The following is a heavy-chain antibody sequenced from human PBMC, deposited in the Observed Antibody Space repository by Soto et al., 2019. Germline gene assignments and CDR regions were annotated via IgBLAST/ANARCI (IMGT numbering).Heavy chain of an antibody. V-gene: IGHV3-23*01. CDR3: HTSQDLITDS. D-gene: IGHD1-20*01. Sequence: EVQLLQSGGGLVQPGGSLRLSCAASGFTFRDYAMSWVRQAPGKGLEWVSSIRGSGGSTSYADSVKGRFTISRDNSKNTLYLQMNSLRAEDTALYYGHTSQDLITDSWGQGTLVTVSS. CDR1: GFTFRDYA. J-gene: IGHJ4*02. CDR2: IRGSGGST.